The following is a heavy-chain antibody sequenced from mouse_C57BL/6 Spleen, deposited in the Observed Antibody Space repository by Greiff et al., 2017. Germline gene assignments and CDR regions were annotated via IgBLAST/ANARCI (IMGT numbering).Heavy chain of an antibody. J-gene: IGHJ4*01. CDR2: IYPETGGT. V-gene: IGHV1-15*01. Sequence: QVQLQQSGAELVRPGASVTLSCKASGYTFTDYEMHWVKQTPVHGLEWIGAIYPETGGTAYNQKFKGKAILTADKSSSTAYMELRSLTSEDSAVYYCTRADYYYYAMDYWGQGTSVTVSS. CDR3: TRADYYYYAMDY. CDR1: GYTFTDYE. D-gene: IGHD1-1*01.